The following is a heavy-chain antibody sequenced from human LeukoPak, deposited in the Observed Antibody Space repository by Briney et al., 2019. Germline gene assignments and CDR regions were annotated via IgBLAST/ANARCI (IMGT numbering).Heavy chain of an antibody. V-gene: IGHV3-21*01. D-gene: IGHD3-10*01. CDR3: AKDQRNYYGSGSYYNPPNYYYYYYMDV. J-gene: IGHJ6*03. CDR2: ISSSGSYI. CDR1: GFTVSSNS. Sequence: GGSLRLSCTVSGFTVSSNSMNWVRQAPGKGLEWVSSISSSGSYIYYADSVKGRFTISRDNSKNTLYLQMNSLRAEDTAVYYCAKDQRNYYGSGSYYNPPNYYYYYYMDVWGKGTTVTISS.